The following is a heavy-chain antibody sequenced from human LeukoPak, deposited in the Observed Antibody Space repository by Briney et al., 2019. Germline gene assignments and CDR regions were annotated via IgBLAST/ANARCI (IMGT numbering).Heavy chain of an antibody. D-gene: IGHD6-19*01. V-gene: IGHV4-34*01. J-gene: IGHJ4*02. CDR1: GGAFTGYY. Sequence: KASETLSLTCAGSGGAFTGYYWSWIRQPPGKGLEWIGEINRSGATNYNPPLKSRVTISVDTSKNQFSLRLTSVSAADTGVYYCATPTRGGIAVTGTFGHWGQGTQVTVSS. CDR2: INRSGAT. CDR3: ATPTRGGIAVTGTFGH.